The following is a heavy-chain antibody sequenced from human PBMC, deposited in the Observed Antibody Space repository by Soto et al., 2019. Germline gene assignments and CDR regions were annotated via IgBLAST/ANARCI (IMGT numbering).Heavy chain of an antibody. Sequence: QVQLVQSGAEVKKPGASVKVSCKASGYTFSDYYVHWVRQAPGQGLEWMGWINPYSCATNYAQKFQAWVTMTGDSSVSTAYLELTTLVSDDTAVYYCARARANVAPNWFDPWGQGTLVIVSS. D-gene: IGHD5-12*01. CDR1: GYTFSDYY. CDR3: ARARANVAPNWFDP. CDR2: INPYSCAT. V-gene: IGHV1-2*04. J-gene: IGHJ5*02.